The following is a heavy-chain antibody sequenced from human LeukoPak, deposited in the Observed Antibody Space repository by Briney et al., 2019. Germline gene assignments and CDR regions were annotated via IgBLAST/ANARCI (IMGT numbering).Heavy chain of an antibody. J-gene: IGHJ3*02. CDR3: AKAVVRGVNAFDI. Sequence: PGGSLRLSCAASGFTFSSYAMSWVRQAPGKGLEWVSAISGSGGSTYNADSVKGRFTISRDNSKNTLYLQMNSLRAEDTAVYYCAKAVVRGVNAFDIWGQGTMVTVSS. CDR2: ISGSGGST. CDR1: GFTFSSYA. D-gene: IGHD3-10*01. V-gene: IGHV3-23*01.